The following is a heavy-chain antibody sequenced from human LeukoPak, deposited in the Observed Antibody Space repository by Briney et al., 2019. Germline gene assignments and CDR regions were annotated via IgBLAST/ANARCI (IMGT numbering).Heavy chain of an antibody. J-gene: IGHJ4*02. V-gene: IGHV3-23*01. Sequence: GGSLRLSCAASGFTFSTHAMTWARQAPGKGLEWVSAVSGSGGSTYYADSVKGRFTISRDNSKNTVYLQMNSLRAEDTAVFYCAKGPLIEVAGTTWDYWGRGTLVIISS. D-gene: IGHD6-19*01. CDR2: VSGSGGST. CDR1: GFTFSTHA. CDR3: AKGPLIEVAGTTWDY.